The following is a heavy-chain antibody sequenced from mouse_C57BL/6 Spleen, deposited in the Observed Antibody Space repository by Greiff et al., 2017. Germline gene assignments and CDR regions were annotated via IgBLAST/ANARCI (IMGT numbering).Heavy chain of an antibody. D-gene: IGHD3-2*02. CDR2: IDPSDSDT. CDR1: GYTFTSYW. V-gene: IGHV1-52*01. J-gene: IGHJ3*01. CDR3: ARSGAQACAY. Sequence: VQLQQPGAELVRPGSSVKLSCKASGYTFTSYWMHWVKQRPIQGLEWIGNIDPSDSDTHYNQKFKDKATLTVDKSSSTAYMQLSSLTSEDSAVYYCARSGAQACAYWGQGTLVTVSA.